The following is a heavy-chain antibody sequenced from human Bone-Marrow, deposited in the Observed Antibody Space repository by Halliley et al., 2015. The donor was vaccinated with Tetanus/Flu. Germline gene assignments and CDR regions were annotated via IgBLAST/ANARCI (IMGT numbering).Heavy chain of an antibody. CDR3: AREGPLGGYDS. D-gene: IGHD3-16*01. J-gene: IGHJ4*02. V-gene: IGHV4-38-2*02. CDR2: VYHTGTT. Sequence: GLEWIGNVYHTGTTIYNPSLKSRVTISVDKPGNLFSLKVTSLIATDTAVYYCAREGPLGGYDSWGQGTLVIVSS.